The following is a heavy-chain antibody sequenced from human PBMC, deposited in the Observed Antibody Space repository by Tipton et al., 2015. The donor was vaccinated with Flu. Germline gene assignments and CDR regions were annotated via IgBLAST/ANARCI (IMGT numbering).Heavy chain of an antibody. CDR3: ARSVVPAAIDY. J-gene: IGHJ4*02. D-gene: IGHD2-2*01. CDR2: IYAGGGS. V-gene: IGHV3-53*01. Sequence: QLVQSGGGLIQPGGSLRLSCEASGFSVRSNHLSWGRQAPGTGLECVSVIYAGGGSYYANSVRGRFTISRDNAKNSLYLQMNSLRAEDTAVYYCARSVVPAAIDYWGQGTLVTVSS. CDR1: GFSVRSNH.